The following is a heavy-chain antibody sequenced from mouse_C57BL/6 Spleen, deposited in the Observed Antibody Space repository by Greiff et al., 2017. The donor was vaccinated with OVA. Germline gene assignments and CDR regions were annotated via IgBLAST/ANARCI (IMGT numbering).Heavy chain of an antibody. CDR2: IWSGGST. Sequence: VMLVESGPGLVQPSQSLSITCTVSGFSLTSYGVHWVRQSPGKGLEWLGVIWSGGSTDYNAAFISSLSISKDNSKSQVFFNMNSLQADDTAIYYCARNLRAAQATYAMDYWGQGTSVTVSS. CDR3: ARNLRAAQATYAMDY. V-gene: IGHV2-2*01. J-gene: IGHJ4*01. CDR1: GFSLTSYG. D-gene: IGHD3-2*02.